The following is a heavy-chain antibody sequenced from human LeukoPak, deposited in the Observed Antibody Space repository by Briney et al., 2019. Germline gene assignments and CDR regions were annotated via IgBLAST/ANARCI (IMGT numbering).Heavy chain of an antibody. V-gene: IGHV1-18*01. CDR1: GYTFTSYD. D-gene: IGHD1-14*01. CDR3: ARDLRAITGYYYGMDV. CDR2: ISAYNGNT. Sequence: ASVKVSCKASGYTFTSYDISWVRQAPGQGLEWMGWISAYNGNTNYAQKLQGRVTMTTDTSTSTAYMELRSLRSDDTAVYYCARDLRAITGYYYGMDVWGQGTTVTVSS. J-gene: IGHJ6*02.